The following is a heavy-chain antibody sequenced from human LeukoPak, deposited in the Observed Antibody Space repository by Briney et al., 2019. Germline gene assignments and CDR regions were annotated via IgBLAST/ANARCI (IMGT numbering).Heavy chain of an antibody. Sequence: SETLSLTCIVSGDSITNHYWSLIRRPPGKGLEWIGYIYYSGSINYNPSLKSRVTISVDTSKNQFSLKLSSVTAADTAVYYCARRRCSGGSCYPTGAFDIWGQGTMVTVSS. V-gene: IGHV4-59*08. CDR3: ARRRCSGGSCYPTGAFDI. CDR2: IYYSGSI. CDR1: GDSITNHY. D-gene: IGHD2-15*01. J-gene: IGHJ3*02.